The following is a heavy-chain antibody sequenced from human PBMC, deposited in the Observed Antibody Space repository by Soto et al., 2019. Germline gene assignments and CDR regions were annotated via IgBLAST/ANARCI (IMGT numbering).Heavy chain of an antibody. V-gene: IGHV1-8*01. Sequence: ASVKVSCQASGYSLTSLDINWVRQTAGQGLEWMGWMQPSTGRTGYAQKFQGRVTMTRDTSINTAYMELTTLTSDDTAFYYCARGVSAGGDYWGQGTLVTVSA. CDR2: MQPSTGRT. J-gene: IGHJ4*02. D-gene: IGHD1-26*01. CDR1: GYSLTSLD. CDR3: ARGVSAGGDY.